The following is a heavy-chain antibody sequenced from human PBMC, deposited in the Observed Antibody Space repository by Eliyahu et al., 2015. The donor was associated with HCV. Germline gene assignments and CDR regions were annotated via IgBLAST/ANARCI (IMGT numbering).Heavy chain of an antibody. V-gene: IGHV3-48*01. Sequence: EVQLVESGGGLVQPGGSLRLSCXASGFTFXXYNMNWVRQAPGKGLEWISYISSSSRTIFYADSVKGRFTISRDNAENSLYLQMNSLRAEDTAVYYCARRYCSGGNCYWGNDYWGQGTLVTVSS. CDR1: GFTFXXYN. CDR3: ARRYCSGGNCYWGNDY. CDR2: ISSSSRTI. J-gene: IGHJ4*02. D-gene: IGHD2-15*01.